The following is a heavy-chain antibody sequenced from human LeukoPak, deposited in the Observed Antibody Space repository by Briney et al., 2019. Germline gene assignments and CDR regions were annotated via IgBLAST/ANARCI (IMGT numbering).Heavy chain of an antibody. Sequence: SETLSLTCTVSGGSISSYYWSWIRQPPGKGLEWIGYIYYSGSTNYNPSLKSRVPISVDTSKNQFSLKLSSVTAADTAGYSWARYGDYADYWGQGALVTVSS. CDR1: GGSISSYY. J-gene: IGHJ4*02. CDR2: IYYSGST. D-gene: IGHD4-17*01. V-gene: IGHV4-59*08. CDR3: ARYGDYADY.